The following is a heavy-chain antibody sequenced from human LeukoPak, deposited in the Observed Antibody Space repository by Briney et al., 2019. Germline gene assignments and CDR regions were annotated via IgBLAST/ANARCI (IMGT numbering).Heavy chain of an antibody. CDR3: AREEITGTTGDY. D-gene: IGHD1-7*01. J-gene: IGHJ4*02. V-gene: IGHV1-2*02. CDR1: GYTFTGYY. CDR2: INPNSGGT. Sequence: ASVKVSCKSSGYTFTGYYMHWVRQAPGQGLEWVVWINPNSGGTNYAQKFQGRVTMTRDTSISTAYMELSRLRSDDTAVYYCAREEITGTTGDYWGQGTLVTVSS.